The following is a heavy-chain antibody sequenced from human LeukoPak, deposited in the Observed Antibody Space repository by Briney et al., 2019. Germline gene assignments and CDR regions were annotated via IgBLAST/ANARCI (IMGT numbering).Heavy chain of an antibody. Sequence: SETLSLTCTVSGGSISSYYWSWIRQPPGKGLEWIGYIYYSGSTNYNPSLKSRVTISVDTSKNQFSLKLSSVTAADTAVYYCARAIPKFPQQSPYGGHGEFDYWGQGTLVTVSS. V-gene: IGHV4-59*01. J-gene: IGHJ4*02. CDR1: GGSISSYY. D-gene: IGHD3-10*01. CDR2: IYYSGST. CDR3: ARAIPKFPQQSPYGGHGEFDY.